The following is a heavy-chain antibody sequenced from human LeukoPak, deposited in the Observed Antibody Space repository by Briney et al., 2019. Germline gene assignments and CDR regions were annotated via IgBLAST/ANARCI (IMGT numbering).Heavy chain of an antibody. CDR1: GFTFDDYG. D-gene: IGHD3-3*01. CDR2: INWNGGNT. J-gene: IGHJ4*02. V-gene: IGHV3-20*04. CDR3: ARDGYYDFWSGQTFSDY. Sequence: GGSLRLSCAASGFTFDDYGMNWVRQVPGKGLEWVSGINWNGGNTGYADSVKGRFTISRDNAKNSLYLQMNSLRAEDTAVYYCARDGYYDFWSGQTFSDYWGQGTLVTVSS.